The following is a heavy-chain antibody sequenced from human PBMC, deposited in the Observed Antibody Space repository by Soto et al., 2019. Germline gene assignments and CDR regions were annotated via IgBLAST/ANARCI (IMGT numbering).Heavy chain of an antibody. CDR1: GFTFSSYA. Sequence: GGSLRLSCAASGFTFSSYAMSWVRQAPGKGLEWVSAISGSGGSTYYADSVKGWFTISRDNSKNTLYLQMNSLRAEDTAVYYCAKSVVRRVAYSSSSKSGDDYWGQGTLVNVSS. J-gene: IGHJ4*02. V-gene: IGHV3-23*01. D-gene: IGHD6-6*01. CDR3: AKSVVRRVAYSSSSKSGDDY. CDR2: ISGSGGST.